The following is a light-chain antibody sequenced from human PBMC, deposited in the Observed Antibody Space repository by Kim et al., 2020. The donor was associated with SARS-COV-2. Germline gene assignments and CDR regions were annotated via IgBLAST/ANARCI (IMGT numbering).Light chain of an antibody. Sequence: LSPGERATLASSASQSISSDLAWYQQKPGLPPRLLIYDASNGATGIPARFSGSGSGTDFTLTISSLEPEDFAVYYCQQRSSWPRTFGQGTKVDIK. J-gene: IGKJ1*01. CDR3: QQRSSWPRT. CDR2: DAS. V-gene: IGKV3-11*01. CDR1: QSISSD.